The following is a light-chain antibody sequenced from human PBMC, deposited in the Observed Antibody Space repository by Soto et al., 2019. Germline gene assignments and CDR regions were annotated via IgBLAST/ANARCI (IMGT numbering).Light chain of an antibody. CDR1: QSVSGSY. V-gene: IGKV3-20*01. CDR3: QQYNTAPMT. J-gene: IGKJ4*01. CDR2: GAS. Sequence: EIVLTQSPGTLSLSPGERATLSCRASQSVSGSYLAWHQQKPGQAPRLLIYGASSRATGIPDRFTGSGSGTDFTLTISRLEPEDFAVYYCQQYNTAPMTFGGGTKVDI.